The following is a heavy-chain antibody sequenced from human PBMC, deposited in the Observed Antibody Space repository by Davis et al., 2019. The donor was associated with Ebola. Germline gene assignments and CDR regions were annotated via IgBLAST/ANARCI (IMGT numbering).Heavy chain of an antibody. CDR1: GFSFSNYG. Sequence: GESLKISCVASGFSFSNYGMHWVRQAPGKGLEWVAVIWHDGSNKYYADSVKGRFTISRDNSKNTLYLQMNSLRAEDTAVYYCARGQGRYYYYGMDVWGQGTTVTVSS. CDR3: ARGQGRYYYYGMDV. V-gene: IGHV3-33*01. CDR2: IWHDGSNK. J-gene: IGHJ6*02.